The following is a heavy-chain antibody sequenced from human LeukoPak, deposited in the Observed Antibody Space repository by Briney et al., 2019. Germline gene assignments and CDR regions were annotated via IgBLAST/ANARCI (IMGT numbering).Heavy chain of an antibody. CDR1: RFTFSSYG. D-gene: IGHD3-10*01. J-gene: IGHJ4*02. V-gene: IGHV3-33*01. Sequence: GRSLRLSCAASRFTFSSYGMHWVRQAPGKGLEWVAVIWYDGSNKYYADSVKGRFTISRDNSKNTLYLQMNSLRAEDTAVYYSARDGSGDYFDYWGQGTLVTVSS. CDR3: ARDGSGDYFDY. CDR2: IWYDGSNK.